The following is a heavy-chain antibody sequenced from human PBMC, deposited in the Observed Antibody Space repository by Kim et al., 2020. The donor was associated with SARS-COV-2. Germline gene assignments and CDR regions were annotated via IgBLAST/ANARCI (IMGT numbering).Heavy chain of an antibody. CDR2: VSPSDSTT. CDR3: ARCHYYVLRGSYWANSFD. J-gene: IGHJ3*01. CDR1: GYTYTDFW. D-gene: IGHD3-10*02. V-gene: IGHV5-51*01. Sequence: GESLKISCEGTGYTYTDFWIAWVRHMPGKGLEWMGIVSPSDSTTKYSPSFQGQVTISADKSINTAFLQRRSLKASDTAMYYCARCHYYVLRGSYWANSFD.